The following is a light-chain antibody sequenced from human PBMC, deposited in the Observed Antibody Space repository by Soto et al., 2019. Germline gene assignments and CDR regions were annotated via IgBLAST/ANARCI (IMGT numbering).Light chain of an antibody. CDR3: SSYTSSSTYV. CDR1: RSDVGGYNY. J-gene: IGLJ1*01. Sequence: QSALTQPASVSGSPGQSITISCTGTRSDVGGYNYVSWYQQHPGKAPKLMIYDVSNRPSGVSNRFSGSKSGNTASLTISGLHAEYEADYYCSSYTSSSTYVFGTGTKVTVL. V-gene: IGLV2-14*01. CDR2: DVS.